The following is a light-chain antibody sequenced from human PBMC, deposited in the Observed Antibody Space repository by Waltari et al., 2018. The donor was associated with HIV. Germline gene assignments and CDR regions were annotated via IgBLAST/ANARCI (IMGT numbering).Light chain of an antibody. CDR1: SSDVGSYNL. V-gene: IGLV2-23*01. CDR3: CSYAGSSTLEV. CDR2: EGS. J-gene: IGLJ2*01. Sequence: QSALTQPASVSGSPGQSITISCTGTSSDVGSYNLFSWYHQHPGKAPKLMIYEGSKRPSGVSNRFSGSKSGNTASLTISGLQAEDEADYYCCSYAGSSTLEVFGGGTKLTVL.